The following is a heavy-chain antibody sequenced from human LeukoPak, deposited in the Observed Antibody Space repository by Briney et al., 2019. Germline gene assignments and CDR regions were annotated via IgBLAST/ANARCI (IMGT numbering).Heavy chain of an antibody. D-gene: IGHD3-16*01. Sequence: PSETLSLTCTVSGGSLSSYYWSWLRQPPGKGLEWIGYIYYSGSTNYNPSLKSRVTISVDTSKNQFSLKLSSVTAADTAVYYCARHRDTWGYYFDYWGQGTLVTVSS. CDR2: IYYSGST. V-gene: IGHV4-59*08. CDR3: ARHRDTWGYYFDY. J-gene: IGHJ4*02. CDR1: GGSLSSYY.